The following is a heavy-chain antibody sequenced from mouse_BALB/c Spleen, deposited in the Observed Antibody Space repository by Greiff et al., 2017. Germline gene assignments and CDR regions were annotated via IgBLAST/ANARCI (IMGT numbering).Heavy chain of an antibody. D-gene: IGHD2-3*01. V-gene: IGHV1-67*01. CDR3: ASAAYDGLYEGYFDV. J-gene: IGHJ1*01. Sequence: VQLQESGPEVVRPGVSVKISCKGSGYTFPDYAMHWVKQSHAKSLEWIGVISTYNGNTNYNQKFKGKATMTVDKSSSTAYMELARLTSEDSAIYYCASAAYDGLYEGYFDVGGAGTTVTVSS. CDR1: GYTFPDYA. CDR2: ISTYNGNT.